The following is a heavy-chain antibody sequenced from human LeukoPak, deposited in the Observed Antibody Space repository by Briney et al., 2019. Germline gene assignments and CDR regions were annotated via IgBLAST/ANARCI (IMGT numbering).Heavy chain of an antibody. Sequence: PSHTLSLTCTCSRGSISRGGYYWSWTRQHPGRGLVGFGYIYYSGSNYYNPALKSRVTISVDTSKNPFPLKPSSVTAAETAVYYCARDSVLGKGRAFDIWGQGTMVTVSS. CDR2: IYYSGSN. CDR3: ARDSVLGKGRAFDI. CDR1: RGSISRGGYY. V-gene: IGHV4-31*03. D-gene: IGHD4/OR15-4a*01. J-gene: IGHJ3*02.